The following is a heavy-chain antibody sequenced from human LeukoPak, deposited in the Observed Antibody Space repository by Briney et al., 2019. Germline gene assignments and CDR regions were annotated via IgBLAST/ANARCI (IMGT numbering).Heavy chain of an antibody. Sequence: GGSLRLSCAASGFTFSSYAMHWVRQAPGKGLEYVSAISYNGGSTYYANSVKGRFTISRDNSKNTLYLQMGSLRAEDMAVYYCARDRGGATNFYYFDYWGQGTLVTVSS. CDR3: ARDRGGATNFYYFDY. D-gene: IGHD1-26*01. V-gene: IGHV3-64*01. CDR1: GFTFSSYA. J-gene: IGHJ4*02. CDR2: ISYNGGST.